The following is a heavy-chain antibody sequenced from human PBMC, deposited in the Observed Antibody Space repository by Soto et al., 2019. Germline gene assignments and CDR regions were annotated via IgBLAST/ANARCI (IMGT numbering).Heavy chain of an antibody. CDR3: SRHGAIYSNILYDFDY. D-gene: IGHD2-8*01. CDR1: GGSLSSYY. J-gene: IGHJ4*02. Sequence: SETLSLTCTVSGGSLSSYYWSWTRQPPGKGLEWVGYMYNSGSANYNPSLKSRVTISVDMSQNQFSLKLTSVAAADTSVFYCSRHGAIYSNILYDFDYWGQGTLVTVSS. V-gene: IGHV4-59*08. CDR2: MYNSGSA.